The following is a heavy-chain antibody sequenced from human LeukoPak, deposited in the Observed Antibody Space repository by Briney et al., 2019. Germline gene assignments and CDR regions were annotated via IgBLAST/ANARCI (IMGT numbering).Heavy chain of an antibody. CDR1: GFTFSSYY. D-gene: IGHD2-2*01. CDR3: SKVPHCSSSRCYSWFDP. CDR2: INSDGSST. Sequence: GGSLRLSCAASGFTFSSYYMHWVRQAPGKGLVWVSRINSDGSSTTYADSVKGRFTISRDNAKNTLYLQMNSLRAEDTAVYHFSKVPHCSSSRCYSWFDPWGQGTLVTVSS. V-gene: IGHV3-74*03. J-gene: IGHJ5*02.